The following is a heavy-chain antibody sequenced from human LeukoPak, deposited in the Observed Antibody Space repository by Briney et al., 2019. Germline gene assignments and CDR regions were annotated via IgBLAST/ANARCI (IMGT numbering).Heavy chain of an antibody. D-gene: IGHD1-26*01. CDR2: IIPIFGTA. CDR3: ASSGSYQRIDY. Sequence: SVKVSCKASGYTFTSYYMHWVRQAPGQGLEWMGGIIPIFGTANYAQKFQGRVTITADESTSTAYMELSSLRSEDTAVYYCASSGSYQRIDYWGQGTLVTVSS. CDR1: GYTFTSYY. J-gene: IGHJ4*02. V-gene: IGHV1-69*13.